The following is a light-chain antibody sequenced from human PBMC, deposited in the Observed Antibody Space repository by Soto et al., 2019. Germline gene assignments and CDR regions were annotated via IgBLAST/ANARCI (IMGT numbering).Light chain of an antibody. CDR3: SSYTGSDTRVI. J-gene: IGLJ2*01. Sequence: QSALTQPASVSGSPGQSITISCTGTSSDVGGYKYVSWYQQHPGKAPKLLIYEVSDRPSGVSNRFSGSKSANTASLTISGLLPEDEGHYYCSSYTGSDTRVIFGGGTKLTVL. V-gene: IGLV2-14*01. CDR1: SSDVGGYKY. CDR2: EVS.